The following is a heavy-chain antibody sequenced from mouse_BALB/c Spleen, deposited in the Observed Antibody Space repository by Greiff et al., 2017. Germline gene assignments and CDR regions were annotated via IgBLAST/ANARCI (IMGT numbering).Heavy chain of an antibody. CDR1: GFAFSSYD. J-gene: IGHJ4*01. D-gene: IGHD4-1*01. CDR3: ARQKDWAMDY. V-gene: IGHV5-12-1*01. Sequence: EVKLMESGGGLVKPGGSLKLSCAASGFAFSSYDMSWVRQTPEKRLEWVAYISSGGGSTYYPDTVKGRFTISRDNAKNTLYLQMSSLKSEDTAMYYCARQKDWAMDYWGQGTSVTVSS. CDR2: ISSGGGST.